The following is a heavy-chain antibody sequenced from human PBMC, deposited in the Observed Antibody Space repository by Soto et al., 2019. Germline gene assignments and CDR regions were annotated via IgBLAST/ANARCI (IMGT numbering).Heavy chain of an antibody. J-gene: IGHJ3*02. CDR2: ISWNSGSI. CDR3: EKGFNWNPPYDGFDM. V-gene: IGHV3-9*01. CDR1: GFTFDDYA. Sequence: EVQLVESGGGLVQPGRSLRLSCAASGFTFDDYAMHWVRQAPGQGLEWVSGISWNSGSIGYADSVKGRFTISRDNAKNSLYRPMNSLRAEDTALEYCEKGFNWNPPYDGFDMWGQGRMVTVSS. D-gene: IGHD1-1*01.